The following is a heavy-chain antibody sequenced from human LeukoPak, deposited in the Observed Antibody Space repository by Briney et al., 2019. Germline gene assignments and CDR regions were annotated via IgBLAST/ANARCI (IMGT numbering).Heavy chain of an antibody. CDR2: IIPIFGTA. V-gene: IGHV1-69*13. CDR3: ARSYYDILTGYYKGNWFDP. D-gene: IGHD3-9*01. CDR1: GGTFISYA. Sequence: ASVKVSCKASGGTFISYAISWVRQAAGQGREWMGGIIPIFGTANYAQKFQGRVTITADGSTSTAYMELSSLRAEDTAVYYCARSYYDILTGYYKGNWFDPWGQGTLVTVSS. J-gene: IGHJ5*02.